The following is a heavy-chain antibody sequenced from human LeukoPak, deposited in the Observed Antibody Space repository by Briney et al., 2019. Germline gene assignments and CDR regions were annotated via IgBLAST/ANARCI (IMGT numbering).Heavy chain of an antibody. J-gene: IGHJ4*02. CDR1: GFTFSNYA. D-gene: IGHD3-10*01. CDR2: ISDSGGST. V-gene: IGHV3-23*01. Sequence: DPGGSLRLSCAASGFTFSNYAMTWVRQAPGKGLEWVSGISDSGGSTYYADPVKGRFTISRDNSKNTLYLQMNSLRAEDTAVYYCAKSLSGGGYYFEYWGQGTLVTVSS. CDR3: AKSLSGGGYYFEY.